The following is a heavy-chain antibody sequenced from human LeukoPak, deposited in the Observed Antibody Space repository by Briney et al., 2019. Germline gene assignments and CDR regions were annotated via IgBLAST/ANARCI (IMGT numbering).Heavy chain of an antibody. J-gene: IGHJ4*02. V-gene: IGHV4-34*01. CDR3: AREGTTGWAF. CDR1: GGSFSGYY. D-gene: IGHD1-1*01. Sequence: SETLSLTCAVYGGSFSGYYWSWIRQPPGKGLEWIGEINHSGSTNYNPSLKSRVTMSVDTSKNQFSLKLSSVTAADTAVYFCAREGTTGWAFWGQGTLVTVSS. CDR2: INHSGST.